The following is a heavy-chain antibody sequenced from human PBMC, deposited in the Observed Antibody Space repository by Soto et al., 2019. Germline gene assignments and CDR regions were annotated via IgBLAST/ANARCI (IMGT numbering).Heavy chain of an antibody. V-gene: IGHV4-61*01. D-gene: IGHD2-2*01. CDR3: ARGAHFSSTSCFDY. J-gene: IGHJ4*02. CDR1: GGSVSSGSYY. Sequence: PSETLSLTCTVSGGSVSSGSYYWSWIRQPPGKGLEWIGYIYYIGSTNYNPSLKSRVTISVDTSKNQFSLKLSSVTAADTAVYYCARGAHFSSTSCFDYGGQGTLVTVS. CDR2: IYYIGST.